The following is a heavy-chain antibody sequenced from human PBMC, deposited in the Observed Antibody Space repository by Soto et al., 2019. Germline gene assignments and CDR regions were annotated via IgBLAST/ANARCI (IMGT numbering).Heavy chain of an antibody. Sequence: QVQLVESGGGVVQPGRSLRLSCAASGFTFSTYAMHWVRQAPGKGLEWVAVISYDGTNKYYADSVKGRFTISRDNSNNTLYLQMNGLRADDTAVFYCARDGASYWGQGTPVIVSS. CDR3: ARDGASY. CDR1: GFTFSTYA. V-gene: IGHV3-30-3*01. J-gene: IGHJ4*02. D-gene: IGHD3-16*01. CDR2: ISYDGTNK.